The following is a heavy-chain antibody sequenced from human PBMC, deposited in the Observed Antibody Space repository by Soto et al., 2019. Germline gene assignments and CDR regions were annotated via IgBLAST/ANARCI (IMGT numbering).Heavy chain of an antibody. J-gene: IGHJ4*02. V-gene: IGHV1-18*01. Sequence: QVQLVQSGAEVKKPGASVKVSCKASGYTFTSYGISWVRQAPGQGLEWMGWISGYNGKTKYAQKLQGRVTMTTDTSTSTASMGLRSLRSDDTAVYYCARDLGVQIVDYWGQGTLVTVSS. D-gene: IGHD1-26*01. CDR1: GYTFTSYG. CDR2: ISGYNGKT. CDR3: ARDLGVQIVDY.